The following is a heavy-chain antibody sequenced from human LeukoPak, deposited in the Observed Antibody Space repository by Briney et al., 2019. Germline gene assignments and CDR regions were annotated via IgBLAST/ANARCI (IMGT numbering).Heavy chain of an antibody. CDR2: ISSNGGST. J-gene: IGHJ4*02. Sequence: GGSLRLSCSASGFTFSSYAMHWVRQAPGKGLEYVSAISSNGGSTYYADSVKGRFTISRDNSKNTLYLQMSSLRAEDTAVYYCAILGGSGTAIDHWGQGTLVTVSS. V-gene: IGHV3-64D*06. CDR1: GFTFSSYA. D-gene: IGHD3-10*01. CDR3: AILGGSGTAIDH.